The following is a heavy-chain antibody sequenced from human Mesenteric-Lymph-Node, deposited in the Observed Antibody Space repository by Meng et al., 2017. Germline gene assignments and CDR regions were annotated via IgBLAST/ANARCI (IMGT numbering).Heavy chain of an antibody. Sequence: SETLSLTCTVSGGSISSYYWSWIRQPPGKGLEWIGYIYYSGSTNYNPSLKSRVTISVDTSKNQFSLRLSSVTAADTAVYYCARGPPADYWGPGTLVTVSS. CDR2: IYYSGST. V-gene: IGHV4-59*01. CDR1: GGSISSYY. CDR3: ARGPPADY. J-gene: IGHJ4*02.